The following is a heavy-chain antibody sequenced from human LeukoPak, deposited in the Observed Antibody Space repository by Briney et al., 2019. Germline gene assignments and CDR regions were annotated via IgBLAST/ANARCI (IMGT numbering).Heavy chain of an antibody. Sequence: GGSLSLSCAASGFTFSSYGMHWVRQAPGKGLEGVAYIQYDGSNEQYADSVKGRFSISRDGYKNILYLRMNSLRAEDTAVYYCAKDRCSNGIGCYYYYMDVWGKGTTVTISS. V-gene: IGHV3-30*02. J-gene: IGHJ6*03. CDR3: AKDRCSNGIGCYYYYMDV. D-gene: IGHD2-8*01. CDR2: IQYDGSNE. CDR1: GFTFSSYG.